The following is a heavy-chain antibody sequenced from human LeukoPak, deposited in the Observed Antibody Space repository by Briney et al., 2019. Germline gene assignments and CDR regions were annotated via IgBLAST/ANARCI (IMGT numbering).Heavy chain of an antibody. CDR2: ISSNGGST. Sequence: GGSLRLSCAASGFTFSTYAVNWVRQAPGKGLEYVSAISSNGGSTYYANSVKGRFTISRDNSKNTLYLQMGSLRAEDMAVYYCARAILVGGWYELSDYWGQGTLVTVSS. V-gene: IGHV3-64*01. D-gene: IGHD6-19*01. CDR1: GFTFSTYA. J-gene: IGHJ4*02. CDR3: ARAILVGGWYELSDY.